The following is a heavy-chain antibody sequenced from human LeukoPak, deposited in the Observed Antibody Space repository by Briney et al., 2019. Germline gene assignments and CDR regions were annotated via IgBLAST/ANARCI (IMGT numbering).Heavy chain of an antibody. D-gene: IGHD3-10*01. J-gene: IGHJ4*02. Sequence: GGSLRLSCAASGFTFRHAWMSWVRQTPGKGLEWVARIKSKTDGGTTDYAAPVKGRFTISRDDSKNTLYLQMNSLKTEDTAVYYCTSHGSGITNEWGQGTLVTVSS. CDR2: IKSKTDGGTT. CDR1: GFTFRHAW. CDR3: TSHGSGITNE. V-gene: IGHV3-15*01.